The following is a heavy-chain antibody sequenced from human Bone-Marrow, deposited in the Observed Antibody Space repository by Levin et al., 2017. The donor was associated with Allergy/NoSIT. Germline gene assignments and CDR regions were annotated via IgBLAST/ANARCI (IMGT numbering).Heavy chain of an antibody. CDR2: IFYSGST. V-gene: IGHV4-39*01. CDR3: ATHRRYPCIAVAGFDY. J-gene: IGHJ4*02. D-gene: IGHD6-19*01. Sequence: SETLSLTCTVSGDSISSSTYYWGWIRQPPGKGPDWIASIFYSGSTYYNPSLKSRVTISVDTSKNQFSLKLTSVTAADTAVYYCATHRRYPCIAVAGFDYWGQGTLVSVSS. CDR1: GDSISSSTYY.